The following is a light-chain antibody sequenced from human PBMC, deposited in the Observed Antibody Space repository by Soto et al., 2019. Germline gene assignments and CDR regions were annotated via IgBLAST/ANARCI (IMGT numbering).Light chain of an antibody. V-gene: IGLV2-14*01. CDR1: SSDVGGYNY. Sequence: QSALTQPASVSGSPGQSITISCTGTSSDVGGYNYVSWYQPHPGKAPKLMIYEVSNRPSGVSNRFSGSKSGNTASLTISGLQAEDEADYYCSSYTSSSGVFGTGTKVTVL. CDR3: SSYTSSSGV. CDR2: EVS. J-gene: IGLJ1*01.